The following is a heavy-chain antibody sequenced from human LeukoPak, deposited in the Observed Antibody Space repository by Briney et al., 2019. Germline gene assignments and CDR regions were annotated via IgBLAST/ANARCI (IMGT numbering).Heavy chain of an antibody. Sequence: GGSLRHSCAASGFTFSSYSMNWVRPAPGKGLEWVSYISGSSSYIYYADSLKGRFTISRDNAKNSLYLQMNSLRAEDTAVYFCARDTGMVSSDYGLDVWGKGTTVIVSS. V-gene: IGHV3-21*01. CDR2: ISGSSSYI. J-gene: IGHJ6*04. CDR3: ARDTGMVSSDYGLDV. CDR1: GFTFSSYS. D-gene: IGHD5-18*01.